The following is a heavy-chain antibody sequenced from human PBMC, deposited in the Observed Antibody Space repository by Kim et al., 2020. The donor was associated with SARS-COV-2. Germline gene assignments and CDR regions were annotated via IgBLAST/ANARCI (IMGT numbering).Heavy chain of an antibody. CDR3: AKDRPIRNCNGGSCYSSFDF. D-gene: IGHD2-15*01. Sequence: GSLRLSCAASGFMFDDYAMHWVRQAPGKGLEWVSLISGDGVSTYYADSVRGRFTISRDNSKNSLFLQTNNLRTEDTALYYCAKDRPIRNCNGGSCYSSFDFWGLGTLVTVSS. CDR1: GFMFDDYA. V-gene: IGHV3-43*02. CDR2: ISGDGVST. J-gene: IGHJ4*02.